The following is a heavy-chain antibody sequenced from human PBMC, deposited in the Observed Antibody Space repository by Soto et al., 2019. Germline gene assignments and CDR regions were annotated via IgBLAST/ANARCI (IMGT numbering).Heavy chain of an antibody. V-gene: IGHV1-69*13. CDR2: IIPIFGTA. D-gene: IGHD2-2*01. Sequence: ASVKVSCKASGGTFSSYAISWVRQAPGQGLEWMGGIIPIFGTANYAQKFQGRVTITADESTSTAYMELSSLRSEDTAMYYCAPVPPNNNWFDPWGQGTLVTVSS. CDR1: GGTFSSYA. J-gene: IGHJ5*02. CDR3: APVPPNNNWFDP.